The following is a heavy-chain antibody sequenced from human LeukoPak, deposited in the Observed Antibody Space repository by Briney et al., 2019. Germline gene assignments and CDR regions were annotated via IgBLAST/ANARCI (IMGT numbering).Heavy chain of an antibody. V-gene: IGHV3-74*01. CDR3: PQQGGNPAY. Sequence: PGGSLRLSCAASGLTFSSHWMHWVRQAPGKGLVWVSRITNDGSSTTYADSVKGRFTISRDNAKNMLYLQVNSLRAEDTAVYCAPQQGGNPAYWGQGTLVTVSS. D-gene: IGHD1-14*01. CDR1: GLTFSSHW. CDR2: ITNDGSST. J-gene: IGHJ4*02.